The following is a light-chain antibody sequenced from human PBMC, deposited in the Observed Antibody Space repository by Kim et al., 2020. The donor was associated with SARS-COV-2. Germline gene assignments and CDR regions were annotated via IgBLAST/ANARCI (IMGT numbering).Light chain of an antibody. V-gene: IGKV3-20*01. CDR2: GAS. J-gene: IGKJ2*01. Sequence: EIVLTQSPGTLSLSPGERVTLSCRASQGVSSGYLAWYQQKPGQAPRLLIYGASSRATGIPDRFSGSGSGTDFTLTVSRLEPEDFAVYYCQYYGISPYTFGQGTKLEI. CDR3: QYYGISPYT. CDR1: QGVSSGY.